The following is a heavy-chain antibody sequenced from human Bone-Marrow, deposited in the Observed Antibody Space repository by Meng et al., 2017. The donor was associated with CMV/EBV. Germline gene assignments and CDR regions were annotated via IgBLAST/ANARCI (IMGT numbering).Heavy chain of an antibody. CDR2: IKSKTDGGTT. CDR3: TTDSWLVET. V-gene: IGHV3-15*01. CDR1: GFTFSNAW. J-gene: IGHJ5*02. D-gene: IGHD6-13*01. Sequence: GESLKIPCAASGFTFSNAWMSWVRQAPGKGLEWVGRIKSKTDGGTTDYAAPVKGRFTISRDDSKNTLYLQMNSLKTEDTAVYYCTTDSWLVETWGQGTLVTVSS.